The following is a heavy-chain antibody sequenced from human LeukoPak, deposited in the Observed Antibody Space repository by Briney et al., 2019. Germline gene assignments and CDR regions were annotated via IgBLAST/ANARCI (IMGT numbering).Heavy chain of an antibody. CDR1: GFTVSSNY. J-gene: IGHJ6*03. CDR3: GSSSSGGYYYYYYMDV. CDR2: IYSGGST. Sequence: AGGSLRLSCAASGFTVSSNYMSWVRQAPGKGLECVSVIYSGGSTYYADSVKGRFTISRDNSKNTLYLQMNSLRAEDTAVYYCGSSSSGGYYYYYYMDVWGKGTTVTVSS. D-gene: IGHD6-6*01. V-gene: IGHV3-66*02.